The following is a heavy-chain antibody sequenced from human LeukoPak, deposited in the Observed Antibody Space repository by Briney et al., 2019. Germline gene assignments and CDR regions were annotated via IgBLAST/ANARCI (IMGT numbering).Heavy chain of an antibody. V-gene: IGHV3-21*01. D-gene: IGHD2-15*01. Sequence: PGGSLRLSCAASGFTFSSYTINWVRQAPGKGLEWVSSITASSSYTYYAASLKGRFTISRDNAKNSLYLQMNSLRAEDTAVYYCARDWGYCSGGTCYYYGMDVWGQGTTVTVSS. CDR3: ARDWGYCSGGTCYYYGMDV. J-gene: IGHJ6*02. CDR1: GFTFSSYT. CDR2: ITASSSYT.